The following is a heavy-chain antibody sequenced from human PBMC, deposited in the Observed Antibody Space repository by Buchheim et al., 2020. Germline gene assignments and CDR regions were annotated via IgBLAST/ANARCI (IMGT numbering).Heavy chain of an antibody. D-gene: IGHD4-23*01. CDR3: ARHTSGYSDYFEY. V-gene: IGHV4-39*01. Sequence: HLQLQESGPGLVKPSETLSVTCSVSGDSINSSTYYWGWIRQSPGKGLEWIGSFYYSRSTYYSPSLKSRVTISVDTSKNQFSLHLNSVIAADTAVYYCARHTSGYSDYFEYWGQGTL. CDR2: FYYSRST. CDR1: GDSINSSTYY. J-gene: IGHJ4*02.